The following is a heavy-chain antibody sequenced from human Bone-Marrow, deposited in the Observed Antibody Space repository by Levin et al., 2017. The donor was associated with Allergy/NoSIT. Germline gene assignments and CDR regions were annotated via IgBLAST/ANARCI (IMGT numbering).Heavy chain of an antibody. Sequence: PGESLKISCKGSQHIFTTYWIGWVRQMPGKGLEWLGIIYPGDSDTRYSPSFQGQVTISADKSINTAYLQWSSLKAADTAIYYCVLQAGFDSPIDFWGQGTLVTVSS. J-gene: IGHJ4*02. CDR3: VLQAGFDSPIDF. CDR1: QHIFTTYW. D-gene: IGHD5-12*01. CDR2: IYPGDSDT. V-gene: IGHV5-51*01.